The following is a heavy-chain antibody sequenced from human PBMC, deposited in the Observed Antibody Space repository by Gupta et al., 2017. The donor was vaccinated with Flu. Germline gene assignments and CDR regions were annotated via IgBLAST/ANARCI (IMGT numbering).Heavy chain of an antibody. CDR2: IYHVGST. V-gene: IGHV4-4*02. CDR1: GGSIWNSYW. Sequence: QVPLQESGPGLVQPSGTLSLTCAVSGGSIWNSYWWPLVLQPPGKGLEWIGEIYHVGSTYYNTSPKSRFSISVDESKNEFSLRLSSMTAADTAVYYCARGASVGVQTPVRTRPRYYMDVWGKGTTVTVSS. CDR3: ARGASVGVQTPVRTRPRYYMDV. D-gene: IGHD3-3*01. J-gene: IGHJ6*03.